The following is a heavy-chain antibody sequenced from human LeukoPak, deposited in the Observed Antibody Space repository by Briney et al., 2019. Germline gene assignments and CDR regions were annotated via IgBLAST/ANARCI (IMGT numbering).Heavy chain of an antibody. D-gene: IGHD3-22*01. CDR3: ARVLFYYDSSGCHDY. CDR2: ISAYNGNT. J-gene: IGHJ4*02. CDR1: GYTFTSYS. V-gene: IGHV1-18*01. Sequence: ASVKVSCKASGYTFTSYSISWVRQAPGQGLEWMGWISAYNGNTNYAQKLQGRVTMTTDTSTSTAYMELRSLRSDDTAVYYCARVLFYYDSSGCHDYWGQGTLVTVSS.